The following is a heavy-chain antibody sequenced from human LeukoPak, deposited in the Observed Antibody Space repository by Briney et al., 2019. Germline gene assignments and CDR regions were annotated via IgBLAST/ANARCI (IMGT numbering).Heavy chain of an antibody. J-gene: IGHJ4*02. CDR2: IYTSGST. D-gene: IGHD4-17*01. CDR3: ARADYYGDYAFDY. V-gene: IGHV4-4*07. CDR1: GGSINSYY. Sequence: SETLSLTCTVSGGSINSYYWSWIRQPAGKGLEWIGRIYTSGSTNYNPSLKSRVTMSADTSKNQFSLKLSSVTAADTAVYYCARADYYGDYAFDYWGQGTLVTVSS.